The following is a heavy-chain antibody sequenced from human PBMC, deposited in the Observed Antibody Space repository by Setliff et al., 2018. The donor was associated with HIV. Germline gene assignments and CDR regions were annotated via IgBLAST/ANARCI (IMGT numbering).Heavy chain of an antibody. CDR3: AAGLNYYDRSGLGA. CDR1: GGSFSSYA. V-gene: IGHV1-69*05. Sequence: SVKVSCKASGGSFSSYAISWVRQAPGQGLEWMGGIIPIFGTAKYAQKFQGRVTITTDESTSTAYMELSSLTSGDTAVYYCAAGLNYYDRSGLGAWGQGTLVTVSS. CDR2: IIPIFGTA. J-gene: IGHJ5*02. D-gene: IGHD3-22*01.